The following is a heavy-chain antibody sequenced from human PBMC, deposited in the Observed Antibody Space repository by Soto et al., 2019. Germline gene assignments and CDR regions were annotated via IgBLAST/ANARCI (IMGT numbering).Heavy chain of an antibody. J-gene: IGHJ4*02. V-gene: IGHV3-30-3*01. CDR2: ISYDGSNK. CDR1: GFTFSSYA. CDR3: ERERTGWRGYSGYVMGPFDY. D-gene: IGHD5-12*01. Sequence: GGSLRLSCAASGFTFSSYAMHWVRQAPGKGLEWVAGISYDGSNKYYADSVKGRFTISRDNSKNTLYLQMNSLRAEDTAVYYCERERTGWRGYSGYVMGPFDYWAQGTLVTVSS.